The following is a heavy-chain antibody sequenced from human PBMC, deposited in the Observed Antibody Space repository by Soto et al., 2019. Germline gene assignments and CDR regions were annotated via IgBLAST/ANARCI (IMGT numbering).Heavy chain of an antibody. CDR3: ASGGGGYYGSGSYSQYFDY. CDR1: GFTVSSNY. CDR2: IYSGGST. Sequence: GGSLRLSCAASGFTVSSNYMSWVRQAPGKGLEWVSVIYSGGSTYYADSVKGRFTISRDNSKNTLYLQMNSLRAEDTAVYYCASGGGGYYGSGSYSQYFDYWGQGTLVTVSS. J-gene: IGHJ4*02. V-gene: IGHV3-53*01. D-gene: IGHD3-10*01.